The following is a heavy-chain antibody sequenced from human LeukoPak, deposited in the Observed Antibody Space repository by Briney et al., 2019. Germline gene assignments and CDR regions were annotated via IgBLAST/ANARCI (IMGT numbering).Heavy chain of an antibody. D-gene: IGHD6-6*01. Sequence: PGGSLRLSCAASEFTFTSYELNWVRQAPGKGLEWVSYISSSGNTISYADSVKGRFTISRDNAKNSLYLQVISLRAEDTAVYYCARGPSIAARYDAFDIWGQGTMFTVSS. CDR3: ARGPSIAARYDAFDI. J-gene: IGHJ3*02. V-gene: IGHV3-48*03. CDR2: ISSSGNTI. CDR1: EFTFTSYE.